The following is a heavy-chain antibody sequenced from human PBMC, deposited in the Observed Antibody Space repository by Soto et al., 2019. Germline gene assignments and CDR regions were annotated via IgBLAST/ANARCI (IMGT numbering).Heavy chain of an antibody. V-gene: IGHV3-33*01. D-gene: IGHD3-10*01. CDR1: GFIFSNYV. J-gene: IGHJ4*02. CDR2: IWYDGSNK. Sequence: PGGSLRLSCAASGFIFSNYVMHWVRQAPGKGLEWVAIIWYDGSNKYYADSVKGRFTISRDNSKNTVYLQMNSLRAEDTAMYFCAAGEPLNYRGQGTLVTVSS. CDR3: AAGEPLNY.